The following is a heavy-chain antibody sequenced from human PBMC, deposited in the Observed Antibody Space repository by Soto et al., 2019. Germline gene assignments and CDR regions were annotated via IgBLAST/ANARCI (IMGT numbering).Heavy chain of an antibody. CDR1: VGSVSSYF. D-gene: IGHD6-13*01. V-gene: IGHV4-59*02. J-gene: IGHJ4*02. CDR2: VYYTGTT. Sequence: PSETLSLTCTVSVGSVSSYFYIWVRQPPGKGLEWIGSVYYTGTTGYNPSLKSRVTISVDTSKTQFSLNLRSVTAADTAVYYCARDLAAVPRAFDYWGRGTLVTVSS. CDR3: ARDLAAVPRAFDY.